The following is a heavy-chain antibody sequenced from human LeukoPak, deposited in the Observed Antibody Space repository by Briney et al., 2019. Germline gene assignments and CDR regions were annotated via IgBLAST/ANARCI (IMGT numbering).Heavy chain of an antibody. CDR3: VRLDAAAGRYLQFYY. V-gene: IGHV4-59*08. J-gene: IGHJ4*02. D-gene: IGHD5-24*01. CDR2: IHDSGST. CDR1: GGSINNYY. Sequence: SETLSLTCTVSGGSINNYYWSWIRQSPEKGLEWIGYIHDSGSTNYNPSLKSRGTISVDTSKNQFSLKLSSVTAADTAVYYCVRLDAAAGRYLQFYYWGQGTLVTVSS.